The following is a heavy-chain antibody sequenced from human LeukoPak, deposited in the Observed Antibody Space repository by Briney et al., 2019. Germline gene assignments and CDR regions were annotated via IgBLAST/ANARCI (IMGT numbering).Heavy chain of an antibody. J-gene: IGHJ5*02. V-gene: IGHV3-74*01. CDR2: INTDGSST. D-gene: IGHD5-12*01. CDR3: ARGYSDYDP. CDR1: GFTFSRYW. Sequence: GGSLRLSCAASGFTFSRYWMHWVRQAPGKGPVWVSRINTDGSSTSYADSVKGRFTISRDNAKNTLYLQMNSLRGEDTAVYYCARGYSDYDPWGQGALVTASS.